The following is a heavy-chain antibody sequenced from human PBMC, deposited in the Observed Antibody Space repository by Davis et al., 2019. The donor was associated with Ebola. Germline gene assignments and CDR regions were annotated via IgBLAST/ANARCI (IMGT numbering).Heavy chain of an antibody. CDR2: IKQDGSDK. Sequence: GESLKISCAASGFTFSSFWMSWVRQAPGKGLEWVANIKQDGSDKYYMDSVKGRFTVSRDNAKNSLYLQMNSLRPEDTALYYCAKGRSEMVLRWFDPWGQGTLVTVSS. J-gene: IGHJ5*02. D-gene: IGHD2-8*01. V-gene: IGHV3-7*03. CDR3: AKGRSEMVLRWFDP. CDR1: GFTFSSFW.